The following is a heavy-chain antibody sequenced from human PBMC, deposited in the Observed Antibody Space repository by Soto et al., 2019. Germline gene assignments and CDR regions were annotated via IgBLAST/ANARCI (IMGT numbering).Heavy chain of an antibody. V-gene: IGHV4-31*03. J-gene: IGHJ6*02. CDR2: IYYSGST. CDR1: GGSISSGGYY. D-gene: IGHD6-13*01. CDR3: ARDHKAGDYYGMDV. Sequence: QVQLQESGPGLVKPSQTLSLTCTVSGGSISSGGYYWSWIRQHPGKGLEWIGYIYYSGSTYYNPSLKSRVTISVDTSKNQFPLKLSSVTAADTAVYYCARDHKAGDYYGMDVWGQGTTVTVSS.